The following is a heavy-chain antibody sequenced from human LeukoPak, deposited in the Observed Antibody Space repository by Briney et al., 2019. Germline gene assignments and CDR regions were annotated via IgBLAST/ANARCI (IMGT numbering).Heavy chain of an antibody. V-gene: IGHV2-5*01. D-gene: IGHD3-9*01. CDR2: IYWNDDK. J-gene: IGHJ4*02. CDR3: AHRNDILTGHSFDY. Sequence: TLSLTCTVPGGSISSYYWSWIRQPPGKALDWLALIYWNDDKRYSPSLKSRLTITKDTSKNQVVLTMTNMDPVDTATYYCAHRNDILTGHSFDYWGQGTLVTVSS. CDR1: GGSISSYYW.